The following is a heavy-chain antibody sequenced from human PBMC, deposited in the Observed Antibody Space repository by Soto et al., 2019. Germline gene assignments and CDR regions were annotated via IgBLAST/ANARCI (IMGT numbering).Heavy chain of an antibody. CDR2: INPNSGGT. V-gene: IGHV1-2*02. Sequence: ASVKVSCKASGYAFTGYYMHWVRQAPGQGLEWMGWINPNSGGTNYAQKFQGRVTMTRDTSISTAYMELSRLRSDDTAVYYCAGVYSGGSYDAFDIWGQGTMVTVSS. CDR3: AGVYSGGSYDAFDI. J-gene: IGHJ3*02. CDR1: GYAFTGYY. D-gene: IGHD2-15*01.